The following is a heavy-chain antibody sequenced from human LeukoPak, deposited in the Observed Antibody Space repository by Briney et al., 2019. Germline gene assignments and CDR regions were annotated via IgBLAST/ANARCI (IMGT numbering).Heavy chain of an antibody. V-gene: IGHV4-34*01. D-gene: IGHD3-10*01. CDR1: GGSFRGYY. Sequence: SETLSLTCAVFGGSFRGYYWTWVRQAPGKGLEWIGEINESGTTNYNPSLDNRVTISVDRSKNQFSLKVTSLTAADTAVFYCARALMTLVRGVPRTTWFDPWGPGTLVTVSS. CDR3: ARALMTLVRGVPRTTWFDP. J-gene: IGHJ5*02. CDR2: INESGTT.